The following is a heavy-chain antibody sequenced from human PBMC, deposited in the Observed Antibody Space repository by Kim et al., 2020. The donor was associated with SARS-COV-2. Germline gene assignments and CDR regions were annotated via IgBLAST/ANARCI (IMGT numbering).Heavy chain of an antibody. CDR2: INAGNGNT. D-gene: IGHD5-12*01. CDR3: ARDSFINRGYSGYDFFDY. Sequence: ASVKVSCKASGYTFTSYAMHWVRQAPGQRLEWMGWINAGNGNTKYSQKFQGRVTITRDTSASTAYMELSSLRSEDTAVYYCARDSFINRGYSGYDFFDYWGQGTLVTVSS. CDR1: GYTFTSYA. J-gene: IGHJ4*02. V-gene: IGHV1-3*01.